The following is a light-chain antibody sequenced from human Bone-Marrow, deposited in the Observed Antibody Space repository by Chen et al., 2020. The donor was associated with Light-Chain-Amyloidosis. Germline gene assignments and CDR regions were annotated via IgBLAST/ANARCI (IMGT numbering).Light chain of an antibody. CDR3: QVWDRSSDRPV. Sequence: SYVLTQPSSVSVAPGQTATIACGGNNIGSTSVHWYQQTPGQAPLLVVYDDSDRPSGIPERWSGSNSGNTATRTISRDEAGDEADYYGQVWDRSSDRPVFGGGTKLTVL. V-gene: IGLV3-21*02. CDR2: DDS. CDR1: NIGSTS. J-gene: IGLJ3*02.